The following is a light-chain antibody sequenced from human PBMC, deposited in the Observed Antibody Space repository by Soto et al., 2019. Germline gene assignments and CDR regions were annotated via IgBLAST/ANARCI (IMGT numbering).Light chain of an antibody. V-gene: IGLV2-14*01. CDR1: SSDGGGYNY. Sequence: QSVLTQPASVSGAPGQSSTISCTGTSSDGGGYNYVSWYQQHPGKAPKFMIYDVSNRPSGVSNRFSGSKSGNTASLTISGLQAEDEADYYCSSYTTSNTRQIVFGTGTKVTVL. J-gene: IGLJ1*01. CDR2: DVS. CDR3: SSYTTSNTRQIV.